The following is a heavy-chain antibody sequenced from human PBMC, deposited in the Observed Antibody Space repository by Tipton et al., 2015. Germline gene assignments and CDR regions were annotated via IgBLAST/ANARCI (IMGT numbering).Heavy chain of an antibody. V-gene: IGHV4-39*02. CDR2: MHYGGNT. Sequence: TLSLTCTVSGDSISSSSWWTWVRQPPGKGLEWIGSMHYGGNTYYNPSLQGRVTISVDTSKNQFSLRLNSVTAADTAVYYCARDDTALDSWGQGTLVTVSS. CDR1: GDSISSSSW. CDR3: ARDDTALDS. J-gene: IGHJ4*02. D-gene: IGHD5-18*01.